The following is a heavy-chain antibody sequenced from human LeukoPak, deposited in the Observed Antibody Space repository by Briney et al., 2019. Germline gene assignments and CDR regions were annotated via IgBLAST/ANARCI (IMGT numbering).Heavy chain of an antibody. V-gene: IGHV3-49*04. J-gene: IGHJ4*02. D-gene: IGHD3-3*01. Sequence: GGSLRLSCTASGFTFGDYAMSWVRQAPGKGLEWVGFIRSKAYGGTTEYAASVKGRFTISRDDSKSIAYLQMNSLKTEDTAVYYCTRDGEEWLSPQPDYWGQGTLVTVSS. CDR2: IRSKAYGGTT. CDR1: GFTFGDYA. CDR3: TRDGEEWLSPQPDY.